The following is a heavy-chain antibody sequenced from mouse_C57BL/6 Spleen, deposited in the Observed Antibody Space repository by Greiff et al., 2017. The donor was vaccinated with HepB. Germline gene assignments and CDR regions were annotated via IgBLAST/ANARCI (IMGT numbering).Heavy chain of an antibody. D-gene: IGHD3-2*02. V-gene: IGHV5-4*01. CDR2: ISDGGSYT. Sequence: EVQGVESGGGLVKPGGSLKLSCAASGFTFSSYAMSWVRQTPEKRLEWVATISDGGSYTYYPDNVKGRFTISRDNAKNNLYRQMSHLKSEDTVMYYCAREGTAQATGFAYWGQGTLVTVSA. CDR3: AREGTAQATGFAY. J-gene: IGHJ3*01. CDR1: GFTFSSYA.